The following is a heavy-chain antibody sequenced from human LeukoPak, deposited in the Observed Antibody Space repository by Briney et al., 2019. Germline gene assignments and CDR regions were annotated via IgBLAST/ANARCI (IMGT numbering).Heavy chain of an antibody. CDR3: ARNFGRAMVLYDSSGVDY. CDR2: ISGYNGNT. J-gene: IGHJ4*02. CDR1: GYTFTRHH. V-gene: IGHV1-18*01. D-gene: IGHD3-22*01. Sequence: GASVKVSCKASGYTFTRHHISWVRQAPGQGLEWMGWISGYNGNTKSAEKVQGRVTMTTDTSTSTAYMELRSLRSDDTAVYYCARNFGRAMVLYDSSGVDYWGQGTLVTVSS.